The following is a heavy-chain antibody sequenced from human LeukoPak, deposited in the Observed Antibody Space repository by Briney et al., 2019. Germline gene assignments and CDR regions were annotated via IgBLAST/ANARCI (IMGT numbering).Heavy chain of an antibody. Sequence: SETLSLTCTVSGGSVSSGGFYWRWIRQPPGKGLEWIGYIYYSGNTNYNLSLKSRVTISVDTSKNQFSLKLTSVTAADTAVYYCARCIRGGDCTTLDYWGQGTLVTVSS. CDR3: ARCIRGGDCTTLDY. CDR1: GGSVSSGGFY. J-gene: IGHJ4*02. D-gene: IGHD2-21*02. CDR2: IYYSGNT. V-gene: IGHV4-61*08.